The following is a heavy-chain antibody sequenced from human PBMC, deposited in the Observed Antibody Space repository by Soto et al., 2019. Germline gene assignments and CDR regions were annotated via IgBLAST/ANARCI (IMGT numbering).Heavy chain of an antibody. V-gene: IGHV4-4*07. Sequence: QVQLQESGPGLVKPSETLSLTCTVSGGCISTYYWNWIRQSAGTGLEWIGRVYISGSTNYHPSLKNRGAMSVDTSNNLFSLKVTSLTAADTAVYYCSRGGREGFDIGGQGTIVTVSS. D-gene: IGHD1-26*01. CDR1: GGCISTYY. J-gene: IGHJ3*02. CDR3: SRGGREGFDI. CDR2: VYISGST.